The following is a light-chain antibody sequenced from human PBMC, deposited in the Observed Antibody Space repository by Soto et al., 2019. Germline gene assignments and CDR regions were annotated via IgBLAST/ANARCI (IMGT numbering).Light chain of an antibody. J-gene: IGLJ1*01. CDR2: DVS. V-gene: IGLV2-11*01. CDR3: FSYAGSYTSP. Sequence: QSALTQPRSVSGSPGQSVTISCTGTSSDVGGYNYVSWYQQHPGKAPKLMIYDVSKRPSGVPDRFSGSKSGNTASLTISGLQAEEEADYYCFSYAGSYTSPFGTGTKLTVL. CDR1: SSDVGGYNY.